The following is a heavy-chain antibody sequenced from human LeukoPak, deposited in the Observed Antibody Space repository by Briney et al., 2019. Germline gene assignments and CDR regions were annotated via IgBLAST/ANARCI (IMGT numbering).Heavy chain of an antibody. D-gene: IGHD5-12*01. Sequence: ASVKVSCKASGYTLTSYGISWVRQAPGQGLEWMGWISAYNGNTNYAQKLQGRVTMTTDTSTSTAYMELRSLRSDDTAVYYCARDSGGWLPYYYGMDVWGQGTTVTVSS. V-gene: IGHV1-18*01. J-gene: IGHJ6*02. CDR1: GYTLTSYG. CDR3: ARDSGGWLPYYYGMDV. CDR2: ISAYNGNT.